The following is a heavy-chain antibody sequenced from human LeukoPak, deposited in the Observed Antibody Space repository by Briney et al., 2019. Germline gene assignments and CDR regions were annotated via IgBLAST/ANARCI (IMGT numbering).Heavy chain of an antibody. CDR2: ISSSGSTI. V-gene: IGHV3-48*03. D-gene: IGHD3-10*01. CDR1: GFTFSK. Sequence: GGSLRLSCAASGFTFSKMNWVRQAPGKGLEWVSYISSSGSTIYYADSVKGRFTISGDNAKNSLYLQMNSLRAEDTAVYYCARDQAMVRGVITVDYWGQGTLVTVSS. CDR3: ARDQAMVRGVITVDY. J-gene: IGHJ4*02.